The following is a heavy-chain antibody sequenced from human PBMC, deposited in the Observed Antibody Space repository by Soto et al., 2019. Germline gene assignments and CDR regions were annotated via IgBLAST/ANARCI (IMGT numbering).Heavy chain of an antibody. J-gene: IGHJ6*02. CDR3: AITTMGDSGYVYYYYYGMDV. V-gene: IGHV1-69*01. CDR2: IIPIFGTA. Sequence: QVQLVQSGAEVKKPGSSVKVSCKASGGTFSSYAISWVRQAPGQGLEWMGGIIPIFGTANYAQKFQGRVTITADESTSTAYMELSSLRSEDTAVYYCAITTMGDSGYVYYYYYGMDVWGQGTTVTVSS. D-gene: IGHD5-12*01. CDR1: GGTFSSYA.